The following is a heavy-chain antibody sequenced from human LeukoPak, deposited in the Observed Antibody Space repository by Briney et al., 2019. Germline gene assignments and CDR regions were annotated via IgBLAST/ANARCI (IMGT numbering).Heavy chain of an antibody. D-gene: IGHD5-12*01. Sequence: PGGSLRLSCAVSGFTFSSYAMSWVRQAPGKGLEWVSDISDSGGRTYYADSVKGRFTISRDNSKNTVYLQMNSLRAEDTALYYCASRQGLVATSFDYWGQGTPVAVSS. J-gene: IGHJ4*02. V-gene: IGHV3-23*01. CDR1: GFTFSSYA. CDR2: ISDSGGRT. CDR3: ASRQGLVATSFDY.